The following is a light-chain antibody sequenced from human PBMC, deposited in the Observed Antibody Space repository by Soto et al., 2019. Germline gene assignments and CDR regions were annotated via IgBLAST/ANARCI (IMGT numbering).Light chain of an antibody. Sequence: QEVTISCSGSSSNIGGNSVSWYQQLPGTAPKLLIYDDNKRPSGIPDRFSGSKSGTSATLGITGFQTGDEADYYCGSWDSSLSACVFGTGTKAPS. CDR1: SSNIGGNS. V-gene: IGLV1-51*01. CDR3: GSWDSSLSACV. J-gene: IGLJ1*01. CDR2: DDN.